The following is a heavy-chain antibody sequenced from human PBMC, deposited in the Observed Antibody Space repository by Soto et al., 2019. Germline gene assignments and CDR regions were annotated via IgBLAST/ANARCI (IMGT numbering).Heavy chain of an antibody. J-gene: IGHJ4*02. V-gene: IGHV1-18*01. CDR3: ARHYVTVPGVVQYYFDY. D-gene: IGHD3-16*01. CDR2: ISAYNGNT. CDR1: GYTFTSYG. Sequence: GASVKVSCKASGYTFTSYGISWVRQAPGQGLEWMGWISAYNGNTNYAQKLQGRVTMTTDTSTSTAYMELRSLRSDDTAVYYCARHYVTVPGVVQYYFDYWGQGTLVTVSS.